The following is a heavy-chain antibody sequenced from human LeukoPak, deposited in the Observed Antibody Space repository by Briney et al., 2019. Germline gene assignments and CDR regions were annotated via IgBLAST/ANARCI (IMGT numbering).Heavy chain of an antibody. D-gene: IGHD2-2*01. CDR1: GGSISSYY. J-gene: IGHJ4*02. V-gene: IGHV4-4*07. CDR3: ARTIGYCSSTSCYENFDY. CDR2: IYTSGST. Sequence: PSETLSLTCTVSGGSISSYYWSWIRQPVGKGLEWIGRIYTSGSTNYNPSLKSRVTMSVDTSKNQFSLKLSSVTAADTAVYYCARTIGYCSSTSCYENFDYWGQGTLVTVSS.